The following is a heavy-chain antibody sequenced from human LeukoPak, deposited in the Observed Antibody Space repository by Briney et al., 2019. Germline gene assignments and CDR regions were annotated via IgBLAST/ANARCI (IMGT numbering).Heavy chain of an antibody. CDR1: GYTFTGYY. CDR2: INPNSGGT. J-gene: IGHJ4*02. D-gene: IGHD3-22*01. CDR3: ARDTNKYYYDSSGYYY. V-gene: IGHV1-2*02. Sequence: GASVKVSCKASGYTFTGYYMHWVRQAPGQGLEWMGWINPNSGGTNYAQKFQGRVTMTRDTSISTAYMELSRLRSDDTAVYYCARDTNKYYYDSSGYYYWGQGTLVTVSS.